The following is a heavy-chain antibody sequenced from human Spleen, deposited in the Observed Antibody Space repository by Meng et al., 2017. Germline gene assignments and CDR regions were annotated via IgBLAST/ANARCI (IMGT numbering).Heavy chain of an antibody. Sequence: GESLKISCAASGFNFDDYGMSWLRQAPGKGLEWVSGIDWNGGSTSYEDSVKGRFTISRDNAKNSLYLHMNSLRAEDTALYYCAREWLAVAGTIFWFDPWGQGTLVTVSS. J-gene: IGHJ5*02. CDR3: AREWLAVAGTIFWFDP. CDR2: IDWNGGST. CDR1: GFNFDDYG. V-gene: IGHV3-20*04. D-gene: IGHD6-19*01.